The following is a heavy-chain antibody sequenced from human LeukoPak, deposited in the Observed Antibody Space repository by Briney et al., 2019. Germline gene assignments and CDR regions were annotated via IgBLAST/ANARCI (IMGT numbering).Heavy chain of an antibody. CDR2: INHSGST. CDR1: GGSFSGYY. V-gene: IGHV4-34*01. CDR3: ARESPLSCSSTSCYGLGAFDI. J-gene: IGHJ3*02. Sequence: PSETLSLTCAVYGGSFSGYYWSWIRQPPGKGLEWIGEINHSGSTNYNPSLKSRVTISVDTSKNQFSLKLSSVTAADTAVHYCARESPLSCSSTSCYGLGAFDIWGQGTMVTVSS. D-gene: IGHD2-2*01.